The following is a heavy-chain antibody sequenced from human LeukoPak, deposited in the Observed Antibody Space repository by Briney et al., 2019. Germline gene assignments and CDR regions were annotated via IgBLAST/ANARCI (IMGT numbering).Heavy chain of an antibody. Sequence: ASVKVSCKASGYTFTGYYIHWVRQAPGQGLEWMGWINPNSGGTNYEQEFQGRVTMTSDTSISTAYMELSRLRSDDTAVYYCARDPNDYRGNDYWGKGALVTVSS. V-gene: IGHV1-2*02. J-gene: IGHJ4*02. CDR3: ARDPNDYRGNDY. CDR2: INPNSGGT. D-gene: IGHD4-23*01. CDR1: GYTFTGYY.